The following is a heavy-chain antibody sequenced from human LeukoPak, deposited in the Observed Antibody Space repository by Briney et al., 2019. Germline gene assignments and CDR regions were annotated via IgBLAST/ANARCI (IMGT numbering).Heavy chain of an antibody. Sequence: PXQTLSLTCTVSGGSISSGGYYWSWLRQPPGKGLEWIGYIYYSGSTNYNPSLKSRVTISVDTSKNQFSLKLSSVTAADTAVYYCARQPPNYYDSSGFFDYWGQGTLVTVSS. CDR2: IYYSGST. CDR1: GGSISSGGYY. J-gene: IGHJ4*02. D-gene: IGHD3-22*01. CDR3: ARQPPNYYDSSGFFDY. V-gene: IGHV4-61*08.